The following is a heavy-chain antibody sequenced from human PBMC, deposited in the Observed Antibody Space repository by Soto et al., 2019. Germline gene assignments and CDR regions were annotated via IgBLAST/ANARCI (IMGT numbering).Heavy chain of an antibody. J-gene: IGHJ4*02. V-gene: IGHV4-39*01. CDR2: MAFSRTV. CDR1: YGSNSVSNVF. Sequence: SETLSLPCTVSYGSNSVSNVFRGWGRQPPGKGLEWIGSMAFSRTVHFNPYLGARVTIPVDPSKNPFSLTFSSLSAADTAVYYCTSNSDRHLDFWAQGSLVTFSS. CDR3: TSNSDRHLDF.